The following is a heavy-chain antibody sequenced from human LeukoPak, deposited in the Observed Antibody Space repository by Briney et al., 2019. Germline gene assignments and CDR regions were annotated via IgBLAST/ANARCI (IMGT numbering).Heavy chain of an antibody. Sequence: PGGSLRLSCAASGFTFSSYAMHWVRQAPGKGLEWVAVISYDGSNKYYADSVKGRFTISRDNSKNTLYLQMNSLRAEDTAVYYCARDLKDLYYFDYWGQGTLVTVSS. V-gene: IGHV3-30-3*01. J-gene: IGHJ4*02. CDR2: ISYDGSNK. D-gene: IGHD2-15*01. CDR3: ARDLKDLYYFDY. CDR1: GFTFSSYA.